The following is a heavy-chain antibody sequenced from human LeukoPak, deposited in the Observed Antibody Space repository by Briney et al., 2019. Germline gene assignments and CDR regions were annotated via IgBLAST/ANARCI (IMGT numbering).Heavy chain of an antibody. Sequence: PGGSLRLSCAASGFTFSSYSMNWVRQAPGKGLEWVSSISSSSSYIYYADSVKGRFTISRDNAKNSLYLQMNSLRAEDTAVYYCARERGYYYDSSGNFDYWGREPWSPSPQ. CDR2: ISSSSSYI. CDR3: ARERGYYYDSSGNFDY. V-gene: IGHV3-21*01. D-gene: IGHD3-22*01. CDR1: GFTFSSYS. J-gene: IGHJ4*02.